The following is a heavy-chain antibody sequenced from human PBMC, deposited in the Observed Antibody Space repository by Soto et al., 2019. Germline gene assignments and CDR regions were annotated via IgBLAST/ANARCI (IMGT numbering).Heavy chain of an antibody. D-gene: IGHD3-10*01. Sequence: SETLSLTCTVSGGSISSSSYYWGWIRQPPGKGLEWIGSIYYSGSTYYNPSLKSRVTISVDTSKNQFSLKLSSVTAADTAVYYCASRTRSRFYYYGSGSYPQHWGQGTLVTVSS. V-gene: IGHV4-39*01. J-gene: IGHJ1*01. CDR3: ASRTRSRFYYYGSGSYPQH. CDR2: IYYSGST. CDR1: GGSISSSSYY.